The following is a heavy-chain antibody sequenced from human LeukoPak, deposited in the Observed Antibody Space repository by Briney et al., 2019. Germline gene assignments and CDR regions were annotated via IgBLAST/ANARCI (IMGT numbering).Heavy chain of an antibody. CDR2: IIPILGIA. V-gene: IGHV1-69*02. J-gene: IGHJ6*03. CDR3: ASNHAGYCSSTSCYGSRYYYYYMDV. Sequence: KVSCKASGGTFSSYTISWVRQAPGQGLEWMGRIIPILGIANYAQKFQCRVTITADKSTSTAYMELSSLRSEDTAVYYCASNHAGYCSSTSCYGSRYYYYYMDVWGKGTTVTVSS. CDR1: GGTFSSYT. D-gene: IGHD2-2*01.